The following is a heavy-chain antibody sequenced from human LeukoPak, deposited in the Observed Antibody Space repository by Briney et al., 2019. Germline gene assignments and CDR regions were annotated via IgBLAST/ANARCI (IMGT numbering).Heavy chain of an antibody. CDR1: GGTFSSHA. V-gene: IGHV1-69*05. D-gene: IGHD3-22*01. CDR3: ARGSWGSSGYYGFTSPPNKPHPDY. CDR2: IIPIFGTA. J-gene: IGHJ4*02. Sequence: SVKVSCKASGGTFSSHAISWVRQAPGQGLEWMGGIIPIFGTANYAQKFQGRVTMTRDTSTSTVHMELSSLRSEDTAVYYCARGSWGSSGYYGFTSPPNKPHPDYWGQGTLVTVSS.